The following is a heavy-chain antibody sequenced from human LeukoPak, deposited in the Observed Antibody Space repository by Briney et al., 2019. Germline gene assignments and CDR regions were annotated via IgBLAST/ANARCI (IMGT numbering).Heavy chain of an antibody. J-gene: IGHJ4*02. V-gene: IGHV3-30-3*01. CDR1: GFPFSSYA. CDR3: ARDGQEWKLPVYYFDY. D-gene: IGHD1-26*01. CDR2: ISYDGSNK. Sequence: GRSLRLSCAASGFPFSSYAMHWVHQAPGKGLEWVAVISYDGSNKYYADSVKGRFTISRDNSKNTLYLQMNSLRAEDTAVYYCARDGQEWKLPVYYFDYWGQGTLVTVSS.